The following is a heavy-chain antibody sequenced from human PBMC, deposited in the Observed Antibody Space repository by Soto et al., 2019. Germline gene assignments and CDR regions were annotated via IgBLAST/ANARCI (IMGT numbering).Heavy chain of an antibody. CDR1: GGSISSYY. CDR3: ARDDFHYYGMDV. CDR2: IYYSGST. V-gene: IGHV4-59*01. J-gene: IGHJ6*02. Sequence: KASETLSLTCTVSGGSISSYYRSWTRQPPGKGLEWIGYIYYSGSTNYNPSLKSRVTISVDTSKNQFSLKLSSVTAADTAVYYCARDDFHYYGMDVWGQGTTVTV.